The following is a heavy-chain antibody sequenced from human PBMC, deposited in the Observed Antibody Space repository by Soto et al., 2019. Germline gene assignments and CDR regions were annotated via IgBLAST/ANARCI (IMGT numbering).Heavy chain of an antibody. Sequence: GGSLRLSCAASGLTFSSYSMNWVRQAPGKGLEWVSSIAGGGVPTYYAASVKGRFTISRDRGKNMLYLQMNSLRAEDTAVYYCARDRYSYYDFWSGSLPYYYYGMDVWGQGTTVTVSS. CDR1: GLTFSSYS. CDR2: IAGGGVPT. CDR3: ARDRYSYYDFWSGSLPYYYYGMDV. J-gene: IGHJ6*02. D-gene: IGHD3-3*01. V-gene: IGHV3-48*01.